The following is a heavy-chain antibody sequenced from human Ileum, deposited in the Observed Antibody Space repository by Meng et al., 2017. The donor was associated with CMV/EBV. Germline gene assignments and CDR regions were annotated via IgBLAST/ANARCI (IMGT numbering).Heavy chain of an antibody. CDR2: IKNKANGYTT. J-gene: IGHJ4*02. D-gene: IGHD2-21*02. CDR3: VRGGGFVTAY. Sequence: CAASGFTFRARYMHWVRQAPGKGLEWTALIKNKANGYTTYHAASVKGRYTISRDDSKNSPYLQMNSLKAEDTDVYYCVRGGGFVTAYWGQGALVTVSS. CDR1: GFTFRARY. V-gene: IGHV3-72*01.